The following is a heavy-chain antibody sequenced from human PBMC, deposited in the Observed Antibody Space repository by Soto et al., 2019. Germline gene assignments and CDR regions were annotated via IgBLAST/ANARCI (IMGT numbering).Heavy chain of an antibody. V-gene: IGHV2-5*01. J-gene: IGHJ4*02. CDR1: GFSLSSRGVG. Sequence: QITLKESGPTLVKPTQTLTLTCTFSGFSLSSRGVGVGWIRQPPGKALEWLALIYWNDDERYSPSLKSRLTITKDTSENHVVLTVTNMDPVDTATYYCAHSSFETRYCDSTSCAFYFDYWGQGTLVTVSS. D-gene: IGHD2-2*01. CDR2: IYWNDDE. CDR3: AHSSFETRYCDSTSCAFYFDY.